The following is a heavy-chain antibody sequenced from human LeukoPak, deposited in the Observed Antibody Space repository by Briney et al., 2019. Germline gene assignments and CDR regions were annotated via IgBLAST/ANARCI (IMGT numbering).Heavy chain of an antibody. CDR3: ARKGGSRFLGRYKYYGLDV. J-gene: IGHJ6*02. CDR2: ISYDGSSE. Sequence: GGSLRLSCAASGLTFNDYIIHWVRQAPGKGLEWVALISYDGSSEYYADSVKGRFTISRDNSKNTLYLQMNSLRVEDTAVYYCARKGGSRFLGRYKYYGLDVWGQGTTVTVS. D-gene: IGHD3-3*01. CDR1: GLTFNDYI. V-gene: IGHV3-30*04.